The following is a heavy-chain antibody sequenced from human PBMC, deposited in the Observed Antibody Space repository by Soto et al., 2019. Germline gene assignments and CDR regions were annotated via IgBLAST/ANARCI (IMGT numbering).Heavy chain of an antibody. CDR2: IYYSGST. CDR3: ARERPDGSRLDP. J-gene: IGHJ5*02. CDR1: GGSIGSGDYY. Sequence: PSETLSLTCTVSGGSIGSGDYYWGWIRQPPGKGLEWIGYIYYSGSTYYNPSLKSRVTISVDTSKNQFSLKLSSVTAADTAVYYCARERPDGSRLDPWGQGTLVTVSS. V-gene: IGHV4-30-4*01. D-gene: IGHD6-13*01.